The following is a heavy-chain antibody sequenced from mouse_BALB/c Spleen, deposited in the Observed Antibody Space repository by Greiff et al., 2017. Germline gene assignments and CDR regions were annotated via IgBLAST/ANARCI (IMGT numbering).Heavy chain of an antibody. Sequence: QVQLQQSGPELVRPGVSVKISCKGSGYTFTDYAMHWVKQSHAKSLEWIGVISTYYGNTNYNQKFKGKATMTVDKSSSTAYMELARLTSEDSAIYYCARDRYDGDGYAMDYWGQGTSVTVSS. J-gene: IGHJ4*01. CDR1: GYTFTDYA. CDR2: ISTYYGNT. V-gene: IGHV1-67*01. CDR3: ARDRYDGDGYAMDY. D-gene: IGHD2-14*01.